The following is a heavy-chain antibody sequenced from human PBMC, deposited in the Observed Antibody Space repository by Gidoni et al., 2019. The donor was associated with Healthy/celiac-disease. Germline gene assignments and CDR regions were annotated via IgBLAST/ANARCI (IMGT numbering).Heavy chain of an antibody. V-gene: IGHV3-33*01. CDR3: AREGYSSGGYYFDY. Sequence: QVQLVESGGGVVQPGRSLKRSCAASVCTFSSYGMHWVRQAPGKALEWVAVIWYDGSNKYYADAVKGRFTISRDNSNNTLYLQMNSRRAEDTAVYYCAREGYSSGGYYFDYWGQGTLVTVSS. CDR2: IWYDGSNK. J-gene: IGHJ4*02. CDR1: VCTFSSYG. D-gene: IGHD6-19*01.